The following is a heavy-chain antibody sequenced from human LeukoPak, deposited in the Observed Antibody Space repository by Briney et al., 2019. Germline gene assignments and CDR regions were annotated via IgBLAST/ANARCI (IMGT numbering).Heavy chain of an antibody. CDR2: ISSSSSTI. CDR3: ARNYYDFYDAFDI. V-gene: IGHV3-48*04. Sequence: GGSLRLSCAASGFTFSSYAMSWVRQAPGKGLEWVSYISSSSSTIYYADPVKGRFTISRDNAKNPLYLQMNSLRAEDTAVYYCARNYYDFYDAFDIWGQGTMVTVSS. J-gene: IGHJ3*02. D-gene: IGHD3-22*01. CDR1: GFTFSSYA.